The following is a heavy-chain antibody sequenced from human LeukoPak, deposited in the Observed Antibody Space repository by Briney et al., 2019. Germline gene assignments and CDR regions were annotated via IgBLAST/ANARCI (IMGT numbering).Heavy chain of an antibody. D-gene: IGHD2-2*01. CDR3: ATSQSGCSSTSCYAFDP. CDR2: INHSGST. CDR1: GGSFSGYY. V-gene: IGHV4-34*01. Sequence: SETLSLTCAVYGGSFSGYYWSWIRQPPAKGLEWIGEINHSGSTNYNPSLKSRVTISVDTSKNQFSLKLSSVTAADTAVYYCATSQSGCSSTSCYAFDPWGQGTLVTVPS. J-gene: IGHJ5*02.